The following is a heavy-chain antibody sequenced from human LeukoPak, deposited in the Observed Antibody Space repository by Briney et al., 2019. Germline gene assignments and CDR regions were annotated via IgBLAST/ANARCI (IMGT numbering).Heavy chain of an antibody. D-gene: IGHD2-15*01. V-gene: IGHV3-30*04. CDR3: AKDLGSGYYYYYGMDV. Sequence: GGSLRLSCAASGFTFSSSAMHWVRQAPGKGLEWVAVISYDGSNKYYADSVEGRFTISRDNSKNTLYLQMNSLRAEDTAVYYCAKDLGSGYYYYYGMDVWGQGTTVTVSS. CDR2: ISYDGSNK. CDR1: GFTFSSSA. J-gene: IGHJ6*02.